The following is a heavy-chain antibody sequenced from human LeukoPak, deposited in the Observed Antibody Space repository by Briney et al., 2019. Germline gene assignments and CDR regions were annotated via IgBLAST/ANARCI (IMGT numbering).Heavy chain of an antibody. J-gene: IGHJ4*02. CDR2: INPNSGGT. CDR3: ARDRPVSRLGTDFDY. Sequence: ASVKVSCKASGYTFTGYYMHWVRQAPGQGLEWMGWINPNSGGTDYAQKFQGRVTMTRDTSISTAYMELSSLRSADTAVYYCARDRPVSRLGTDFDYWGQGALVTVSS. CDR1: GYTFTGYY. D-gene: IGHD1-7*01. V-gene: IGHV1-2*02.